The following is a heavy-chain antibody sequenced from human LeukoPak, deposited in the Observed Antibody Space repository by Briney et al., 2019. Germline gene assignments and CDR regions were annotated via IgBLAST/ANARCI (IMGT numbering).Heavy chain of an antibody. D-gene: IGHD2-15*01. V-gene: IGHV4-34*01. CDR1: GGSFSGYY. CDR2: INHSGST. Sequence: SETLSLTCAVYGGSFSGYYWSWIRQPPGKGLECIGEINHSGSTNYNPSLKSRVTISVDTSKNQFSLKLSSVTAADTAVYYCARVCSGGSCYSYWGQGTLVTVSS. CDR3: ARVCSGGSCYSY. J-gene: IGHJ4*02.